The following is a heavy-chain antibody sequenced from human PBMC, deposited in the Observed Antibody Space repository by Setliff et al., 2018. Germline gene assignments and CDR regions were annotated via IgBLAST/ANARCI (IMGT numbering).Heavy chain of an antibody. V-gene: IGHV4-34*01. J-gene: IGHJ5*02. CDR3: ARHPTGFPNWFDV. CDR2: INHRGTT. Sequence: SETLSLTCAVYGGSFSGYYWNWIRQAPGKGLEWIGEINHRGTTSYTPSLKGRVTISVDTSKNLFSLKLSSVTAADTAVYFCARHPTGFPNWFDVWGQGTLVTVSS. CDR1: GGSFSGYY. D-gene: IGHD3-9*01.